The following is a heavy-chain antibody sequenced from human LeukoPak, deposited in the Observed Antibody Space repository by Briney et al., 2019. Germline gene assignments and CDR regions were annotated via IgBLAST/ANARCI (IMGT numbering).Heavy chain of an antibody. CDR1: GDSSSSGSS. CDR3: AKTGGMTTDRRFDP. D-gene: IGHD4-11*01. V-gene: IGHV4-30-4*07. J-gene: IGHJ5*02. CDR2: IHYSGDT. Sequence: PSETLSLTCAVSGDSSSSGSSWSWTRQPPGKGLEWIGVIHYSGDTHYNPSLRGRVIISEDKSKKQVSLRLNSVTAADTAKYYCAKTGGMTTDRRFDPWGPGILVAVSS.